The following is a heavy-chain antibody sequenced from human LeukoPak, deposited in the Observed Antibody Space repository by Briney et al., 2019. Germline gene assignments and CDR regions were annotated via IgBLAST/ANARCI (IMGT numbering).Heavy chain of an antibody. CDR2: IYHSGST. D-gene: IGHD6-19*01. J-gene: IGHJ4*02. CDR3: ARMKIAVAAPGRFDY. V-gene: IGHV4-4*02. Sequence: SGTLSLTCAVSGAPVSSNNWWWSWVRQPPGKGLEWIGEIYHSGSTNYNPSLKSRVTMSVDTSKNQFSLKLSSVTAADTAVYYCARMKIAVAAPGRFDYWGQGTLVTVSS. CDR1: GAPVSSNNW.